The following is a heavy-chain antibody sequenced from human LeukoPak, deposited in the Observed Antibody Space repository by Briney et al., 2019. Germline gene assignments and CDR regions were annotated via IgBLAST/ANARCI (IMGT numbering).Heavy chain of an antibody. CDR1: GSMYNYY. Sequence: SETLSLTCTVSGSMYNYYWSWIRQPPGKGLEWIGYIHYNGITNYNPSLKTRGTMSLDTSKNQVSLNLNSVTAADTAVYYCARHISSGGTYAHFDYWGQGTLVTVSS. D-gene: IGHD1-26*01. CDR3: ARHISSGGTYAHFDY. J-gene: IGHJ4*02. V-gene: IGHV4-59*08. CDR2: IHYNGIT.